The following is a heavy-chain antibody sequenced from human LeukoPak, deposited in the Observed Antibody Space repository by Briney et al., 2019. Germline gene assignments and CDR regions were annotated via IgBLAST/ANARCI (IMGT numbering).Heavy chain of an antibody. V-gene: IGHV3-15*01. CDR1: GFSVSSNY. CDR2: IKSKTDGGTT. J-gene: IGHJ4*02. D-gene: IGHD2-2*01. CDR3: TTYYASSAWIDY. Sequence: GGSLRLSCAASGFSVSSNYMSWVRQAPGKGLEWVGRIKSKTDGGTTDYAAPVKGRFTISRDDSKNTLYLQMNSLKTEDTAVYYCTTYYASSAWIDYWGQGTLVTVSS.